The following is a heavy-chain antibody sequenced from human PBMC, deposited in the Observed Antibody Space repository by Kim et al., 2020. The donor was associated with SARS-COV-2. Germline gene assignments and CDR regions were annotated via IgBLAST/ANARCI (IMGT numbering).Heavy chain of an antibody. J-gene: IGHJ4*02. CDR1: GVSVNTHDYF. V-gene: IGHV4-61*08. CDR2: MHYSGRT. D-gene: IGHD3-16*01. CDR3: AILRGTCYVEY. Sequence: SETLSLTCSVSGVSVNTHDYFCSWIRQPPGKGLEWIGYMHYSGRTSDNPSLKSRVTISVDTSKNQFSLKLTSVTAADTAVYYCAILRGTCYVEYWGQGTLVTVSS.